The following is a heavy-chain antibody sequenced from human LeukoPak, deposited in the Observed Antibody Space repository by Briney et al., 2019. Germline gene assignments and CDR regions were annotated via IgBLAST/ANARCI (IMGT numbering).Heavy chain of an antibody. CDR3: AKWAIAVAGTQYFQH. V-gene: IGHV3-33*06. D-gene: IGHD6-19*01. Sequence: PGGSLRLSCAASGFTFSSYGMHWVRQAPGKGLEWAAVIWYDGSNKYYADSVKGRFTISRDNSKNTLYLQMNSLRAEDTAVYYCAKWAIAVAGTQYFQHWGQGTLVTVSS. CDR1: GFTFSSYG. CDR2: IWYDGSNK. J-gene: IGHJ1*01.